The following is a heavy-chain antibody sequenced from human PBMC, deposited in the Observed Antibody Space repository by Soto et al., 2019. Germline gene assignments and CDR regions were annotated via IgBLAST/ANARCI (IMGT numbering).Heavy chain of an antibody. Sequence: SETLSLTCTVSGGSISSGGYYWSWIRQHPGKGLEWIGYIYYSGSTYYNPSLKSRVTISVDTSKNQFSLKLSSVTAADTAVYYCAREGGYCSGGSCYSDWFDPWGQGTLVTVSS. D-gene: IGHD2-15*01. V-gene: IGHV4-31*03. CDR1: GGSISSGGYY. CDR3: AREGGYCSGGSCYSDWFDP. J-gene: IGHJ5*02. CDR2: IYYSGST.